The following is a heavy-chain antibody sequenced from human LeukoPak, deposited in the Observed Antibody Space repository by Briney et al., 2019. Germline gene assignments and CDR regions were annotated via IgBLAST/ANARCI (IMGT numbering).Heavy chain of an antibody. Sequence: QPGGSLRLSCAASGFTFSSYAMSWVRQAPGKGLERVSGINSGGYTFYADSVKGRFTISRDSSKNTLYLQMNSLRAEDTAVYYCAKDLTVTTLGYFDYWGQGTLVTVSS. D-gene: IGHD4-17*01. CDR3: AKDLTVTTLGYFDY. J-gene: IGHJ4*02. CDR1: GFTFSSYA. CDR2: INSGGYT. V-gene: IGHV3-23*01.